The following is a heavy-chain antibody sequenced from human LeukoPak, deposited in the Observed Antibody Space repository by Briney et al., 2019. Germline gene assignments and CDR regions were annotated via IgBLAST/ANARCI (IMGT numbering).Heavy chain of an antibody. CDR2: ISPGDSDT. CDR1: GYSFTSYW. V-gene: IGHV5-51*02. CDR3: AAGGNSNKYYFDY. D-gene: IGHD1/OR15-1a*01. J-gene: IGHJ4*02. Sequence: GESLKISCKGSGYSFTSYWTGWVRQMPGKGVEWMGIISPGDSDTRYSPSFQGQVTISADKSISTAYLQWSSLKASDTAMYYCAAGGNSNKYYFDYWGQGTLVTVSS.